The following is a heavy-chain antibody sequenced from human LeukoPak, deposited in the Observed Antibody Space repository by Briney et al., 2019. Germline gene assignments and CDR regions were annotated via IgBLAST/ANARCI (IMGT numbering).Heavy chain of an antibody. V-gene: IGHV4-4*07. Sequence: SETLSLTCTVSGGSISSYYWSWIRQPAGKGLEWIGRIYTSGSTNYNPPLKSRFTMSVDTSKNQFSLKLSSVTAADTAVYHCAREYYDFWSGYPYYYYYYYMDVWGKGTTVTVSS. CDR2: IYTSGST. J-gene: IGHJ6*03. CDR1: GGSISSYY. D-gene: IGHD3-3*01. CDR3: AREYYDFWSGYPYYYYYYYMDV.